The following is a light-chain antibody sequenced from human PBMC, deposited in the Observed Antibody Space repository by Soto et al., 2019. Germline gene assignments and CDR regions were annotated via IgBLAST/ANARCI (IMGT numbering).Light chain of an antibody. CDR2: AAS. CDR3: QQRHSAPFT. Sequence: DIQMTQSPFSLSASLGDRVTITCRACQSISEYLNWYQQKPGKGPKLLIFAASSLQVGVPSRFSGSGSGTDFTRTISSLQPEDFATYFCQQRHSAPFTFGPGTTVDIK. J-gene: IGKJ3*01. V-gene: IGKV1-39*01. CDR1: QSISEY.